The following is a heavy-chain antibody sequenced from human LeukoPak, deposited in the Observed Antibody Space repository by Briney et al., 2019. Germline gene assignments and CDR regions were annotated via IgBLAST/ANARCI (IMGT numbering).Heavy chain of an antibody. V-gene: IGHV5-51*01. CDR1: GYSFTSYW. CDR3: ARREYQLLSMGDNWFDP. CDR2: IYPGDSDT. Sequence: GESLKISCKGSGYSFTSYWIGWVRQMPGKGLEWMGIIYPGDSDTRYSPSFRGQVTISADKSISTAYLQWSSLKASDTAMYYCARREYQLLSMGDNWFDPWGQGTLVTVSS. D-gene: IGHD2-2*01. J-gene: IGHJ5*02.